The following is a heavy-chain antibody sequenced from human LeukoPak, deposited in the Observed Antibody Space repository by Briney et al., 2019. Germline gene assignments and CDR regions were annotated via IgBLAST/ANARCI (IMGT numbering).Heavy chain of an antibody. CDR3: ARDPFPHDYGDF. CDR2: INSVGNTI. CDR1: GFTFSSSG. Sequence: GGSLRLSRAASGFTFSSSGMHWVRQAPGKGLEWVSYINSVGNTIYYADSVKGRFTISRDNAKNSLYLQMNSLRAEDTAVYYCARDPFPHDYGDFWGQGTLVTVSS. D-gene: IGHD3-16*01. V-gene: IGHV3-48*04. J-gene: IGHJ4*02.